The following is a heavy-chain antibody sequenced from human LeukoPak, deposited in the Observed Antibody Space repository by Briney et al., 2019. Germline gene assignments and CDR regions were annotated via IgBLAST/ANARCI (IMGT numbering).Heavy chain of an antibody. CDR1: GGSFSGYY. Sequence: ETLSLTCAVYGGSFSGYYWSWIRQPPGKGLEWVSLIYSGGSTYYADSVKGRFTISRDNSKNTLYLQMNSLRAEDTAVYYCARDRGSSGVRGAFDIWGQGTMVTVSS. D-gene: IGHD6-19*01. J-gene: IGHJ3*02. CDR2: IYSGGST. CDR3: ARDRGSSGVRGAFDI. V-gene: IGHV3-53*01.